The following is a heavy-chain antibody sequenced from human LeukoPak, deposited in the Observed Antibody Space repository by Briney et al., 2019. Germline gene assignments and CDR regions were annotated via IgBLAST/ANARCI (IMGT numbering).Heavy chain of an antibody. CDR3: ARHLRPPGYSSRWYDY. V-gene: IGHV4-39*01. CDR2: IYYSGST. CDR1: GGSISSSSYY. Sequence: PSETLSLTCTVSGGSISSSSYYWGWIRQPPGKGLEWIGSIYYSGSTYYNPSLKSRVTISVDTSKNQFSLKLSSVTAADTAVYYCARHLRPPGYSSRWYDYWGQGTLVTVSS. D-gene: IGHD6-13*01. J-gene: IGHJ4*02.